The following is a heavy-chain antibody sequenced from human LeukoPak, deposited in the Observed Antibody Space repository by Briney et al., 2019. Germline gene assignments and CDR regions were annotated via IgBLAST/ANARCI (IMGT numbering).Heavy chain of an antibody. CDR3: ARDNSKPTY. CDR1: GYTFTGYY. CDR2: ISAYNGNT. Sequence: GASVKVSCKASGYTFTGYYMHWVRQAPGQGLEWMGWISAYNGNTNYAQKLQGRVTMTTDTSTSTAYMELRSLRSDDTAVYYCARDNSKPTYWGQGTLVTVSS. D-gene: IGHD4-23*01. V-gene: IGHV1-18*04. J-gene: IGHJ4*02.